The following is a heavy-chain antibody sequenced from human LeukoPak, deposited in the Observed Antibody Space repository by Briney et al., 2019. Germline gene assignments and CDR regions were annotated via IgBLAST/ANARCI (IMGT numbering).Heavy chain of an antibody. D-gene: IGHD1-26*01. V-gene: IGHV3-21*01. CDR3: ARDSLVGTTTPVFDV. J-gene: IGHJ4*02. CDR2: VSSTSSYL. Sequence: GGSLRLSCEASGFFFSTYSMNWVRQAPGKGLEWVASVSSTSSYLYYADSVKGRFTISRENADNSLYLQMNSLRAEDTAVYYCARDSLVGTTTPVFDVWGQGILVTVSS. CDR1: GFFFSTYS.